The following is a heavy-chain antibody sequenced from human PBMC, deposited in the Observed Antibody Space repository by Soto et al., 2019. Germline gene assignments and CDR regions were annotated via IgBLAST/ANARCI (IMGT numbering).Heavy chain of an antibody. Sequence: QVQLQESGPGLVKPSGTLSLTCAVSGGSISSSHWWTWVRQSPGKGLEYIGEISHSGTSNSNPSLRSRASLSVDTSKNPFFLTLTFVTDADTAVYYCARVVLTITRGAFDAWGQGTLVIVSS. V-gene: IGHV4-4*02. CDR2: ISHSGTS. J-gene: IGHJ3*01. D-gene: IGHD3-9*01. CDR1: GGSISSSHW. CDR3: ARVVLTITRGAFDA.